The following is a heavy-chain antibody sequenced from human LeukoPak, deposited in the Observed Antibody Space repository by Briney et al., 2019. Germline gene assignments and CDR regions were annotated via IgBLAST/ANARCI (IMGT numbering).Heavy chain of an antibody. V-gene: IGHV1-69*01. CDR2: IIPIFGTA. CDR1: GGTFSSYA. D-gene: IGHD2-2*01. J-gene: IGHJ4*02. CDR3: ARDDPEGGDYCSSTSCSFDY. Sequence: GSSVKVSCKASGGTFSSYAISWVRQAPGQGLEWMGGIIPIFGTANYAQKFQGRVTITADESTSTAYMELSSLRSEDTAVYYCARDDPEGGDYCSSTSCSFDYWGQGTLVTVSS.